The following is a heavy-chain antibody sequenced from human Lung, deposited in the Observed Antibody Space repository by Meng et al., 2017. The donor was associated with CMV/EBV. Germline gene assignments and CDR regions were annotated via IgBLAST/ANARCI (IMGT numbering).Heavy chain of an antibody. CDR1: GFTVSDNY. J-gene: IGHJ6*02. CDR2: IYSGGST. Sequence: GESLKISCAASGFTVSDNYMSWVRQAPGKGLEWVSVIYSGGSTYYADSVKGRFTISRDNSKNTLYLQMNNLRAEDTAVYYCARDLEWFGSGGYFGMDVWGQGTTVTVSS. V-gene: IGHV3-66*02. CDR3: ARDLEWFGSGGYFGMDV. D-gene: IGHD3-10*01.